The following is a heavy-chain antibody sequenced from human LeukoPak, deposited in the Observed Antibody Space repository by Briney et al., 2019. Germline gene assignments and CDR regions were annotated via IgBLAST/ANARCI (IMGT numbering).Heavy chain of an antibody. CDR3: ARAQIIAAAADYDY. V-gene: IGHV4-34*01. Sequence: SETLSLTCAVYGGSFSGYYWSWIRQPPGKGLEWIGEINHSGSTNYNPSLKSRVTISVDTSKNQFSLKLSSVTAADTAVYYCARAQIIAAAADYDYWGQGTLVTVSS. CDR2: INHSGST. D-gene: IGHD6-13*01. J-gene: IGHJ4*02. CDR1: GGSFSGYY.